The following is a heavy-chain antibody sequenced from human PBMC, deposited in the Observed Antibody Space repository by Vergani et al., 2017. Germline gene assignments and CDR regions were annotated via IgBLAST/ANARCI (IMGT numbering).Heavy chain of an antibody. Sequence: QVTLKESGPALVKPTQTLTLTCTVSGIPLSTSGMRVSWIRQPPGKAPEWLARIDWDDEKFYSPSLKTRLTISKDTSKNQVVLTMTKMDPVDTAMYYCTWLYGPTGDWYFDFWGRGTLVAVSS. CDR3: TWLYGPTGDWYFDF. D-gene: IGHD3-10*01. V-gene: IGHV2-70*04. CDR2: IDWDDEK. J-gene: IGHJ2*01. CDR1: GIPLSTSGMR.